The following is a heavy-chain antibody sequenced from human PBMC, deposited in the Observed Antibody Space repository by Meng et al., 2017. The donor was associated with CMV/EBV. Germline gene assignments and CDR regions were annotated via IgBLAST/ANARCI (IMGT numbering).Heavy chain of an antibody. CDR3: ARGFSGTPYYFDY. D-gene: IGHD1-1*01. CDR1: GGSISSYY. J-gene: IGHJ4*02. Sequence: LETLSLTCTVSGGSISSYYWSWIRQPPGKGLEWIGYIYYSGSTNYNPSLKSRVTISVDTSKNQFSLKLSSVTAADTAVYYCARGFSGTPYYFDYWGQGTLVTVSS. V-gene: IGHV4-59*01. CDR2: IYYSGST.